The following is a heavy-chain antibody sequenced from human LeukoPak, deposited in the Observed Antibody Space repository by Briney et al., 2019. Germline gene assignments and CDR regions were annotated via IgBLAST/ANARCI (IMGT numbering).Heavy chain of an antibody. J-gene: IGHJ5*02. Sequence: GGSLRLSCAASGFTFSNYAMSWVRQAPGKGLEWVSTISASGGGTYSADSVKGRFTISRDNSKNTLYLQTNSLRAEDTAVYSCAKESPVGATRWFDPWGQGTLVTVSS. CDR2: ISASGGGT. CDR3: AKESPVGATRWFDP. D-gene: IGHD1-26*01. V-gene: IGHV3-23*01. CDR1: GFTFSNYA.